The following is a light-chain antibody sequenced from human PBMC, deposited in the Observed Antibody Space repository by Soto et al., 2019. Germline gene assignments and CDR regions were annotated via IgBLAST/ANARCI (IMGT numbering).Light chain of an antibody. CDR3: QVWDSSSDHPGYV. J-gene: IGLJ1*01. CDR2: YDS. Sequence: SHELTQPPPVSVGPGKTGRVSLGGKKNGSKSVHWYQQKPGQAPVLVIYYDSDRPSGIPERFSGSNSGNTATLTVSRVEAGDEADYYCQVWDSSSDHPGYVFGTGTKVTVL. CDR1: KNGSKS. V-gene: IGLV3-21*04.